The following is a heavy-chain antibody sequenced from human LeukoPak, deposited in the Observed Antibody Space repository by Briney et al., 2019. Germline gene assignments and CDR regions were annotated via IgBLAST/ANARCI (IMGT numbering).Heavy chain of an antibody. D-gene: IGHD5-18*01. CDR1: GFTFSSYW. J-gene: IGHJ3*02. Sequence: GGSLRLSCAASGFTFSSYWMHWVRQAPGKGLVWVSRINTDGSHTTYADSVKGRFTISRDNAKDTLYLQMNSLRAEDTAVYYCTSGYSYDDAFDIWGQGTMVTVSS. CDR3: TSGYSYDDAFDI. V-gene: IGHV3-74*01. CDR2: INTDGSHT.